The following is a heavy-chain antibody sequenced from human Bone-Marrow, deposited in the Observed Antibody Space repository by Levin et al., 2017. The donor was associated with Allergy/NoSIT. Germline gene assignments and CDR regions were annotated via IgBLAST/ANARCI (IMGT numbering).Heavy chain of an antibody. J-gene: IGHJ4*02. Sequence: GGSLRLSCVASGFIFRNNAMTWVRQAPGKGLEWVGFVRSTAYNGTTDYAASVKGRFTISRDDSQGIAYLQLNSLKTDDTAVYFCARDRPKYYDFWTAYSPSDSWGRGTLVTVSP. CDR1: GFIFRNNA. CDR2: VRSTAYNGTT. D-gene: IGHD3-3*01. V-gene: IGHV3-49*04. CDR3: ARDRPKYYDFWTAYSPSDS.